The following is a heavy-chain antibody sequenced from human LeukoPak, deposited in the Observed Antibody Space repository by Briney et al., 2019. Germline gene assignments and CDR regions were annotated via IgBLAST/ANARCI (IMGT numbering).Heavy chain of an antibody. CDR3: ARPNSVLRFLEWPKGGYYYYYMDV. CDR2: MNPISGNT. V-gene: IGHV1-8*01. D-gene: IGHD3-3*01. J-gene: IGHJ6*03. CDR1: RYTFTSYD. Sequence: ASVKVSCKASRYTFTSYDINWVRQATGQGLEWMGWMNPISGNTGYAQKFQGRVTMTRNTSISTAYMELSSLRSEDTAVYYCARPNSVLRFLEWPKGGYYYYYMDVWGKGTTVTVSS.